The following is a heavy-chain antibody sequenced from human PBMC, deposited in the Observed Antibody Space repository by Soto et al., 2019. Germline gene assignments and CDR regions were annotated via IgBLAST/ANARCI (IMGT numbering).Heavy chain of an antibody. CDR2: IYYSGST. V-gene: IGHV4-30-4*01. J-gene: IGHJ5*02. CDR1: GGSISSGDYY. Sequence: SETLSLTCTVSGGSISSGDYYWSWIRQPPGKGLEWIGYIYYSGSTYYNPSLKSRVTISVDTSKNQFSLKLSSVTAADTAVYYCAREFSERFLEWLTYNWFDPWGQGTLVTVSS. D-gene: IGHD3-3*01. CDR3: AREFSERFLEWLTYNWFDP.